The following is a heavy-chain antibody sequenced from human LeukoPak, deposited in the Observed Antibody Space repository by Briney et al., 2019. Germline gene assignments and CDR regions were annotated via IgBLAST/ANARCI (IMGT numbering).Heavy chain of an antibody. D-gene: IGHD6-13*01. CDR3: AKGGGIAAAGTWGYFDY. J-gene: IGHJ4*02. CDR1: GFTFSSYA. V-gene: IGHV3-23*01. Sequence: GGSLRLSCAASGFTFSSYAMSWVRQAPGKGLEWVSVISGSGGSTYYEDSVKGRFTISRDNSKNTLYLQMNSLRAEDTAVYYCAKGGGIAAAGTWGYFDYWGQGTLVTVSS. CDR2: ISGSGGST.